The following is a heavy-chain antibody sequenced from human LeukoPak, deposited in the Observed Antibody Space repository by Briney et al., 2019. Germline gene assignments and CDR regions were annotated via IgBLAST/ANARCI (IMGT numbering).Heavy chain of an antibody. CDR2: INAGNGNT. Sequence: ASVKVSCKASGYTFTGYYMHWVRQAPGQGLEWMGWINAGNGNTKYSQKFQGRVTITRDTSASTAYMELSSLRSEDTAVYYCASHDSSGYYYPFDYWGQGTLVTVSS. CDR3: ASHDSSGYYYPFDY. CDR1: GYTFTGYY. J-gene: IGHJ4*02. V-gene: IGHV1-3*01. D-gene: IGHD3-22*01.